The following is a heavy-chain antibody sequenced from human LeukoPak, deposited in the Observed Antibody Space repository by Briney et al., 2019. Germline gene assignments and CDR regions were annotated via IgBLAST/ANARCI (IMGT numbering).Heavy chain of an antibody. CDR2: IWYDGSNK. CDR3: AKDGYCSGGSCYPYYFDY. CDR1: GFTFSSYG. D-gene: IGHD2-15*01. J-gene: IGHJ4*02. V-gene: IGHV3-33*06. Sequence: GGSLRLSCAASGFTFSSYGMHWVRQAPGKGLEWVAVIWYDGSNKYYADSVKGRFTISRDNSKNTLYLQMNSLRAEDTAVYYCAKDGYCSGGSCYPYYFDYWGQGTLVTLSS.